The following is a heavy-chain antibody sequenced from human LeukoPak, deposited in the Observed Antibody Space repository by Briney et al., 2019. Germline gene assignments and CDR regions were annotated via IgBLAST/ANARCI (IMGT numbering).Heavy chain of an antibody. CDR3: ARVFYLIDH. D-gene: IGHD2/OR15-2a*01. Sequence: PGGSLRLSCAASGFTFNTYWMHWVRQAPGKVLVWVSRINNDGSDMSYADSVKGRFTISRDNAKNTLYLQMNGLRVEDTAAYYCARVFYLIDHWGQGTLVTVSS. V-gene: IGHV3-74*01. CDR1: GFTFNTYW. J-gene: IGHJ4*02. CDR2: INNDGSDM.